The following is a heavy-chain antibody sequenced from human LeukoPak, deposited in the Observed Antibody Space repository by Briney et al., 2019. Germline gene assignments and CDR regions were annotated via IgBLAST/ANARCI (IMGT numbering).Heavy chain of an antibody. CDR2: ISGSGGST. V-gene: IGHV3-23*01. CDR1: GFTLSSYA. CDR3: AKGDITTFGVVVYYYYYYMDV. D-gene: IGHD3-3*01. Sequence: TGGSLRLSCAASGFTLSSYAMSWVRQAPGKGLEWVSAISGSGGSTYYADSVKGRFTISRDSSKNTLYLQMNSLRAEDTAVYYCAKGDITTFGVVVYYYYYYMDVWGKGTTVTVSS. J-gene: IGHJ6*03.